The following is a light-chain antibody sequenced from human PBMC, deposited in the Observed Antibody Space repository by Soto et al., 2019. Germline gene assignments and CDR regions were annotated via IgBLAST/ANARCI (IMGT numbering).Light chain of an antibody. Sequence: ERVLMPVPAASSLTKGERATLSCRAIQSVSSSYLAWYQQKPGQAPRLLIYGASSRATGIPDRFSGRGSGTDFTLTIIRLDPEDFAVYYCQQYGSSTRTFAQGTEVDIK. CDR3: QQYGSSTRT. CDR2: GAS. J-gene: IGKJ1*01. V-gene: IGKV3-20*01. CDR1: QSVSSSY.